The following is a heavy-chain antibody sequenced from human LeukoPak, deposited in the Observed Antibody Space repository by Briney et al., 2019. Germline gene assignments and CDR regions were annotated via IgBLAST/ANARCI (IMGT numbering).Heavy chain of an antibody. J-gene: IGHJ3*02. V-gene: IGHV3-23*01. D-gene: IGHD6-13*01. CDR1: GFTFSRDA. Sequence: GGSLRLSCAAFGFTFSRDAVSWVRQAPGKWLEWVSAVSGSGGSTYYADSGKGRFTISRDNSKNTLYLQMNSLSAEGTAVYYWAKDRYTSSWLDAFDIWGQGTMVTVSS. CDR2: VSGSGGST. CDR3: AKDRYTSSWLDAFDI.